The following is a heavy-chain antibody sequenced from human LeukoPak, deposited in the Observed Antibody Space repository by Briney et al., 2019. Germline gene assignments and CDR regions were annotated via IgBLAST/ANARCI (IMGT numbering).Heavy chain of an antibody. D-gene: IGHD2-2*01. CDR1: GGSISSGGYS. J-gene: IGHJ3*02. CDR3: ARYCSSTSCRALGAFDI. CDR2: IYHSGST. V-gene: IGHV4-30-2*05. Sequence: PSETLSLTCAVSGGSISSGGYSWSWIRQPPGKGLEWIGYIYHSGSTYYNPSLKSRVTISVDTSKNQFSLKLSSVTAADTAVYYCARYCSSTSCRALGAFDIWGQGTMVTVSS.